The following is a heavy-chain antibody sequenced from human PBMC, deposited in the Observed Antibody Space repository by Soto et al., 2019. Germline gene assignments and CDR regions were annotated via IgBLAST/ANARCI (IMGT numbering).Heavy chain of an antibody. V-gene: IGHV4-39*01. Sequence: QLQLQESGPGLVKPSETLSLTCTVSGGSISSSSYYWGWIRQPPGKGLEWIGSIYYSGSTYYNPSLKSRVTISVDTSKNQFSLKLRSVTAADTAVYYGARQSYYDYVWGTYRGTNWFDPWGQGTLVTVSS. CDR3: ARQSYYDYVWGTYRGTNWFDP. CDR1: GGSISSSSYY. J-gene: IGHJ5*02. CDR2: IYYSGST. D-gene: IGHD3-16*02.